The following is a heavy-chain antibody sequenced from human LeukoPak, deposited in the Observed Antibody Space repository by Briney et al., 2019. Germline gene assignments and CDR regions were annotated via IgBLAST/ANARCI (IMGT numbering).Heavy chain of an antibody. V-gene: IGHV3-30*03. J-gene: IGHJ5*02. D-gene: IGHD6-25*01. Sequence: GGSLRLSCAASGFTFSSYGMHWVRQAPGKGLEWVAVISYDGSNKYYADSVKGRFTISRDNSKNTLYLQMNSLRAEDTAVYYCARPSGPPPNVWFDPWGQGTLVTVSS. CDR2: ISYDGSNK. CDR1: GFTFSSYG. CDR3: ARPSGPPPNVWFDP.